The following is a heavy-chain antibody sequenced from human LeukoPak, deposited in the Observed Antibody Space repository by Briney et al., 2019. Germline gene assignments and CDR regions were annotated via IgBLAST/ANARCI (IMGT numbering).Heavy chain of an antibody. Sequence: GGSLRLSCAASGFTFSSYWMSWVRQAPVKGLEWVANIKQDGSEKYYVDSVKGRFTISRDNAKNSLYLQMNSLRAEDTAVYYCARALRGVVNWFDPWGQGTLVTVSS. CDR2: IKQDGSEK. J-gene: IGHJ5*02. D-gene: IGHD3-3*01. CDR1: GFTFSSYW. V-gene: IGHV3-7*01. CDR3: ARALRGVVNWFDP.